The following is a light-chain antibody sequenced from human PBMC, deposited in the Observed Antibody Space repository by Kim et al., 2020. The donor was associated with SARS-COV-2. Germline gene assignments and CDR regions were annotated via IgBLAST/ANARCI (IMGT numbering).Light chain of an antibody. J-gene: IGLJ2*01. V-gene: IGLV3-21*04. CDR2: YDS. CDR3: QVWDSSSVV. CDR1: NIGSKS. Sequence: SYELTQPPSVSVAPGKTARNTCGGNNIGSKSVHWYQQKPGQAPVLVIYYDSDRPSGIPERFSGSNSGNTATLTISRVEAGDEADYYCQVWDSSSVVFGGG.